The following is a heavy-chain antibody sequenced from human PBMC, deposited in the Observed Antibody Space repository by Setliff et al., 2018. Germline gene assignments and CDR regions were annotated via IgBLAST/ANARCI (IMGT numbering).Heavy chain of an antibody. CDR1: GGSISSHY. V-gene: IGHV4-59*11. D-gene: IGHD3-22*01. Sequence: ETLSLTCPVSGGSISSHYWSWIRQPPGKGLEWIGSIYYSGSTNYNPSLKSRVTISVDTSKNQFSLKLSSVTAADTAVYYCAREGSSGYFVDYWGQGTLVTVSS. J-gene: IGHJ4*02. CDR2: IYYSGST. CDR3: AREGSSGYFVDY.